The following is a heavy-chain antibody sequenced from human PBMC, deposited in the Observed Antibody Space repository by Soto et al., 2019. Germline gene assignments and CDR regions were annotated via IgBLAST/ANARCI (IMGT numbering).Heavy chain of an antibody. CDR1: GYTFSAYT. Sequence: ASVKVSCKAAGYTFSAYTMNWVRQAPGQSLEWMGWINVGSGNTRYSQNFQGRVSITRDTSASTVYMELTGLKSEDTAMYYCARDTETLGPRASDALDIWGQGTMVTVS. V-gene: IGHV1-3*01. CDR3: ARDTETLGPRASDALDI. J-gene: IGHJ3*02. D-gene: IGHD3-3*02. CDR2: INVGSGNT.